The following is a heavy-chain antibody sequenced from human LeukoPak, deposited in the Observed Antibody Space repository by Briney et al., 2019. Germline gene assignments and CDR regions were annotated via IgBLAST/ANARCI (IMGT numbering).Heavy chain of an antibody. CDR2: ISAYNGNA. D-gene: IGHD4-17*01. V-gene: IGHV1-18*01. CDR1: GYTFTSYG. J-gene: IGHJ5*02. Sequence: GASVKVSCKASGYTFTSYGISWVRQAPGQGLEWMGWISAYNGNANYAQKLQGRVTMTTDTSTSTAYMELRSLRSDDTAVYYCARYRDGPRGTNWFDPWGQGTLVTVSS. CDR3: ARYRDGPRGTNWFDP.